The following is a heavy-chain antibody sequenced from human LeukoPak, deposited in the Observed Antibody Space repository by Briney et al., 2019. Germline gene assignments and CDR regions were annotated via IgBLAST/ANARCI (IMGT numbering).Heavy chain of an antibody. CDR1: GFTLSSYE. CDR3: AELGITMIGGV. Sequence: PGGSLRLSCAASGFTLSSYEVHWVRRAPGKGLEWVSYISSSGSTIYYADSVKGRFTISRDNAKNSLYLQMNSLRAEDTAVYYCAELGITMIGGVWGKGTTVTISS. V-gene: IGHV3-48*03. CDR2: ISSSGSTI. J-gene: IGHJ6*04. D-gene: IGHD3-10*02.